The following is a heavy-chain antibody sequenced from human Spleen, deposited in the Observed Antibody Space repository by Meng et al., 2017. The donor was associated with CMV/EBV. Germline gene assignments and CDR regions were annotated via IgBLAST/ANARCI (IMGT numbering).Heavy chain of an antibody. CDR2: INWNGDGI. Sequence: EASGLVLDDYAMSWVSQVPGKGPEWVSGINWNGDGIHYADSVKGRFTISRDNGKKFLYLQMNSLRAEDTALYYCARDTGLEIGLFDFWGQGILVTVSS. CDR3: ARDTGLEIGLFDF. CDR1: GLVLDDYA. V-gene: IGHV3-20*03. J-gene: IGHJ4*01. D-gene: IGHD3/OR15-3a*01.